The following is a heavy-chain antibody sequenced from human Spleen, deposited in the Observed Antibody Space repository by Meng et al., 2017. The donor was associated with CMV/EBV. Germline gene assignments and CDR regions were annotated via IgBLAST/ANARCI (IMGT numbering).Heavy chain of an antibody. Sequence: ASVKVSCKTSGYIFTGYYVHWVRQAPGQGLEWMGWINCKSGGTNYAQKFQGRVTMTGDTSISTAYMELTGLRSEDTAMYYCARAIFEVAHKGGWFDPWGQGTLVTVSS. CDR3: ARAIFEVAHKGGWFDP. D-gene: IGHD3-3*01. CDR1: GYIFTGYY. CDR2: INCKSGGT. V-gene: IGHV1-2*02. J-gene: IGHJ5*02.